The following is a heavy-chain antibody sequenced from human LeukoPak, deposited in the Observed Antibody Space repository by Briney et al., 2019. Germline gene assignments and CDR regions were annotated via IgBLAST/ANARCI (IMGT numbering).Heavy chain of an antibody. J-gene: IGHJ4*02. V-gene: IGHV1-2*06. CDR1: GYTFTGYY. CDR2: INPNSGGT. CDR3: ATSKGLEMATIGHFDY. Sequence: GASVKVSCKASGYTFTGYYMHWVRQAPGQGLEWMGRINPNSGGTNYAQKFQGRVTMTRDTSISTAYMELSSLRSEDTAVYYCATSKGLEMATIGHFDYWGQGTLVTVSS. D-gene: IGHD5-24*01.